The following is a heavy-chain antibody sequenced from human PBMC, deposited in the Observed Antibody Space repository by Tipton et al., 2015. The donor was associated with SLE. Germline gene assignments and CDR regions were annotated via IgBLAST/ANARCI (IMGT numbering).Heavy chain of an antibody. CDR2: ISYDESNK. CDR1: GLTFSYYA. Sequence: SLRLSCAASGLTFSYYAMHWVRQAPGKGLEWVAVISYDESNKYYADSVKGRFSISRDNSNNTLYLQMNSLRPEDTAVYYWAREPVVVIARYVDYWGQGTLVIVSS. J-gene: IGHJ4*02. V-gene: IGHV3-30*04. CDR3: AREPVVVIARYVDY. D-gene: IGHD2-21*01.